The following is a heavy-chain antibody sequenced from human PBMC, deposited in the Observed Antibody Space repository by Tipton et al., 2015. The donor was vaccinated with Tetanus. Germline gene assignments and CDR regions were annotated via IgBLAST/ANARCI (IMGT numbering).Heavy chain of an antibody. V-gene: IGHV4-39*01. CDR1: GGSISSSSYY. Sequence: TLSLTCTVSGGSISSSSYYWGWIRQPPGKGLEWIGSIYYSGSTYYTPSLKSRVTISVDTSKNQFSLKLSSVTAADTAVYYCARRLIAAAGNEFDYWGQGTLVTVSS. CDR2: IYYSGST. CDR3: ARRLIAAAGNEFDY. J-gene: IGHJ4*02. D-gene: IGHD6-13*01.